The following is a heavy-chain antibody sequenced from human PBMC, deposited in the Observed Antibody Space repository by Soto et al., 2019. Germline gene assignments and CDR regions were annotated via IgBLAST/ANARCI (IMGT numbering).Heavy chain of an antibody. Sequence: GASVKVSCKASGYTFTSYYMHWVRQAPGQGLEWMGIINPSGGSTSYAQKFQGRVTMTTDTSTSTAYMELRSLRSDDTAVYYCAREVYRNYVGGMDVWGQGTTVTVSS. CDR2: INPSGGST. V-gene: IGHV1-46*01. D-gene: IGHD1-7*01. CDR1: GYTFTSYY. J-gene: IGHJ6*02. CDR3: AREVYRNYVGGMDV.